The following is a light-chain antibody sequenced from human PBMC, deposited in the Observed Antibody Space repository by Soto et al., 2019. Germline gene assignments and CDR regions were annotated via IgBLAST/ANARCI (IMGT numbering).Light chain of an antibody. J-gene: IGKJ1*01. V-gene: IGKV3-15*01. CDR3: QQYNTWST. Sequence: EIVMTQSPATLSVSPGERATLSCRASQSVSSNLAWYQQKPGQAPRLLIYGASTRATGIPARFSGSGSGTEFTLTISSLPSEDFAVYYCQQYNTWSTFGQGTKVDIK. CDR2: GAS. CDR1: QSVSSN.